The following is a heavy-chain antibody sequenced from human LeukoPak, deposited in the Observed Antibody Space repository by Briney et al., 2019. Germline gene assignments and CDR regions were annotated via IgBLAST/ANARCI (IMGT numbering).Heavy chain of an antibody. CDR3: ASGSYYASMGY. Sequence: SETLSLTCAVYGGSSSDYYWSWIRQPPGKGLEWIGEINYSGSTYYNPSLRGRVTISVDTSKNQFSLKLSSVTAADTAVYYCASGSYYASMGYWGQGTLVTVS. CDR1: GGSSSDYY. J-gene: IGHJ4*02. V-gene: IGHV4-34*01. CDR2: INYSGST. D-gene: IGHD3-10*01.